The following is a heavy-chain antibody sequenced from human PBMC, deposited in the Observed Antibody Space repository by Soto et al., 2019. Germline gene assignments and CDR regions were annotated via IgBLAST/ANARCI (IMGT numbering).Heavy chain of an antibody. CDR1: GGTFSSYA. CDR2: ITPIFGTA. J-gene: IGHJ6*02. D-gene: IGHD2-2*01. V-gene: IGHV1-69*13. Sequence: GASVKVSCKASGGTFSSYAISWVRQAPGQGLEWMGGITPIFGTANYAQKFQGRVTITADESTSTAYMELSSLRSEDTAVYYCASILGYCSSTSCPYGMDVWGQGTTVTVSS. CDR3: ASILGYCSSTSCPYGMDV.